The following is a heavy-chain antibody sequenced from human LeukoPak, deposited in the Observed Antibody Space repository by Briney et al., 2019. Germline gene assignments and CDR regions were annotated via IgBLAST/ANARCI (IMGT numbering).Heavy chain of an antibody. CDR3: AREGLYSSSWSPFDY. CDR2: IYTSGST. CDR1: GGSFSSYY. Sequence: SETLSLTCAVYGGSFSSYYWSWIWQPAGKGLEWIGRIYTSGSTNYNPSLKSRVTMSVDTSKNQFSLKLSSVTAADTAVYYCAREGLYSSSWSPFDYWGQGTLVTVSS. V-gene: IGHV4-4*07. J-gene: IGHJ4*02. D-gene: IGHD6-13*01.